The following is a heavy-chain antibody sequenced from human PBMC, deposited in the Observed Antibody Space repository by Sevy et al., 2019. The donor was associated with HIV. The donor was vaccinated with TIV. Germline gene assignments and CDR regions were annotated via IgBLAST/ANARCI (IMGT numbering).Heavy chain of an antibody. CDR2: ISSSGSTI. CDR3: ARDKGGLTEGDYYYYGMDV. D-gene: IGHD2-21*02. V-gene: IGHV3-11*01. J-gene: IGHJ6*02. CDR1: GFTFSDYY. Sequence: GGSLRLSCAASGFTFSDYYMSWIRQAPGKGLEWVSYISSSGSTIYYADSVKGRFTITRDNAKNSLYLQMNSLRAEDTAVYYCARDKGGLTEGDYYYYGMDVWGQGTTVTVSS.